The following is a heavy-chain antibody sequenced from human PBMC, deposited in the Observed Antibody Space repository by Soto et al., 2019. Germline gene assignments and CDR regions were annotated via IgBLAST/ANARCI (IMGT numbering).Heavy chain of an antibody. CDR3: ASGFGLDV. Sequence: PSETLSLTCTVSGGSINNYYYSWIRQPPGKGLEWIGYIFYSGNTNSNPSLKSRLTISVDTSKDQFSLKLSSLIAADTAVYYCASGFGLDVWGKGYTVTVYS. CDR1: GGSINNYY. CDR2: IFYSGNT. J-gene: IGHJ6*04. V-gene: IGHV4-59*01.